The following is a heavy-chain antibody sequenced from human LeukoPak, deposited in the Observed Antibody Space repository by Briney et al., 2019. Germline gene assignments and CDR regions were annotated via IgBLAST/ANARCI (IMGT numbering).Heavy chain of an antibody. D-gene: IGHD2-2*01. J-gene: IGHJ4*02. CDR3: AKDPEYQPADY. Sequence: SETLSLTCTVSGYSISSGYYWGWIRQPPGKGLEWIGSIYHSGRTFYNPSLKSRVTISVDTSKNQFSLKLTSVTAADTAVYYCAKDPEYQPADYWGQGTLVTVSS. CDR1: GYSISSGYY. V-gene: IGHV4-38-2*02. CDR2: IYHSGRT.